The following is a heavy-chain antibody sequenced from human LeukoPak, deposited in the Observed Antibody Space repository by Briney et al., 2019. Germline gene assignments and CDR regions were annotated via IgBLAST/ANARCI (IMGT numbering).Heavy chain of an antibody. D-gene: IGHD2-2*01. V-gene: IGHV4-34*01. CDR3: ARFYQVVAPAAYNWFDP. CDR2: INHSGST. J-gene: IGHJ5*02. Sequence: SETLSLTCAVYGGSFSGYYWSWIRQPPGKGLEWIGEINHSGSTNYNPSLKSRVTISVDTSKNQFSLKLSSVTAADTAVYYCARFYQVVAPAAYNWFDPWGQGTLVTVSS. CDR1: GGSFSGYY.